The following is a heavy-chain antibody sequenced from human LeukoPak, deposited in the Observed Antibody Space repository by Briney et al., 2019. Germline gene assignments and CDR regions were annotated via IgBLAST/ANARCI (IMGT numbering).Heavy chain of an antibody. CDR2: IYYSGNS. Sequence: PSETLSLTCTVSGGSISSGSYYWDWIRQPPVKGLEWIGSIYYSGNSYYNPSLKSRVTMSIDTSKNQFSLKVNSVTAADTAVYYCASLQGYCSGNRCPSSANYYYYMDVWGKGTTVTVSS. V-gene: IGHV4-39*07. CDR1: GGSISSGSYY. CDR3: ASLQGYCSGNRCPSSANYYYYMDV. D-gene: IGHD2-15*01. J-gene: IGHJ6*03.